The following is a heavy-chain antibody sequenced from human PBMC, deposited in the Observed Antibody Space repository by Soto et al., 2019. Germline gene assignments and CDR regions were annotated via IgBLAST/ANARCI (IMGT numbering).Heavy chain of an antibody. J-gene: IGHJ4*01. Sequence: SQTLSLTCAITGDSVSSNSAGWSWVRQSPSRGLEWLGRTYYRSKWYYEYAVSVRGRITINPDTSKNQYSLQLNSVTSEDTAVYFCARGEQYSGRIFDYWGQGTLGHRLL. CDR3: ARGEQYSGRIFDY. V-gene: IGHV6-1*01. D-gene: IGHD1-26*01. CDR1: GDSVSSNSAG. CDR2: TYYRSKWYY.